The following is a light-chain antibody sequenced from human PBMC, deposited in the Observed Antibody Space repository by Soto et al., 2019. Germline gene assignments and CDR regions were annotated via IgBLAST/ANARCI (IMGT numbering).Light chain of an antibody. Sequence: AIQLTQSPSSLSSSVGDRVTITCRASQGISSALSWYQQKPGSAPRLLIYVASRLESRVPSMFSGSGSATYFALTISSLQPEDFATYYRQQFNSYPLTFGRGTKVEIK. CDR2: VAS. CDR3: QQFNSYPLT. J-gene: IGKJ4*01. V-gene: IGKV1-13*02. CDR1: QGISSA.